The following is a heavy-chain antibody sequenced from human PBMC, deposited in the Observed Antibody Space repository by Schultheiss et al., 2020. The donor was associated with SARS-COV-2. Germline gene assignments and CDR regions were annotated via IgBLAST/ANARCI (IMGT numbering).Heavy chain of an antibody. J-gene: IGHJ5*01. V-gene: IGHV4-59*01. CDR2: IYYSGST. CDR3: ARGSPVDTAMVTGEDWFDP. Sequence: SETLSLTCTVSGGSISSYYWSWIRQPPGKGLEWIGYIYYSGSTYYNPSLKSRVTISVDTSKNQFSLKLSSVTAADTAVYYCARGSPVDTAMVTGEDWFDPWGQGTTVTVSS. CDR1: GGSISSYY. D-gene: IGHD5-18*01.